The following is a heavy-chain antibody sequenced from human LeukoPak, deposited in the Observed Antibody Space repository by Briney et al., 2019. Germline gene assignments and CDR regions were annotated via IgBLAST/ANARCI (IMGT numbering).Heavy chain of an antibody. CDR1: GDTSIDYY. D-gene: IGHD6-6*01. J-gene: IGHJ5*02. V-gene: IGHV1-46*01. Sequence: RASGDTSIDYYVHWMRQTPGQGLEWMGIINPNGGSKSYAQKFQGRVTISADKPISTASLQWSSLRASYTAMYYCPRPHPYSSSLRFGSETSLDPCGQGAPVTVSP. CDR3: PRPHPYSSSLRFGSETSLDP. CDR2: INPNGGSK.